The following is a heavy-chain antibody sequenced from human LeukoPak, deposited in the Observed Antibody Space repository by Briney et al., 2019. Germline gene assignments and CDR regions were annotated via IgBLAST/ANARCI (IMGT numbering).Heavy chain of an antibody. J-gene: IGHJ4*02. CDR3: AREQQTGIGGATSYLDY. Sequence: SETLSLTCTVSGGSISSGGYYWSWIRQHPGKGLEWIGYIYYSGSTYYNPSLKSRVTISVDTSKNQFSLKLSSVTAADTAVYYCAREQQTGIGGATSYLDYGGQETLVTVPS. V-gene: IGHV4-31*03. D-gene: IGHD1-26*01. CDR2: IYYSGST. CDR1: GGSISSGGYY.